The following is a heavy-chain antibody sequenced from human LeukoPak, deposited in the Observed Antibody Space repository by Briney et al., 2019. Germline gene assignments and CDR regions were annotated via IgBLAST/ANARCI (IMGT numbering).Heavy chain of an antibody. CDR2: ISSSSSYR. CDR3: ARAYSSGWYVQAGIDY. Sequence: GGPLRPSCAASGFTFSSNSMNWVRQAPGKGLEWVSSISSSSSYRYYADSVKGRCTISRDNAKNSLYLQMNSLRAEDTAVYYCARAYSSGWYVQAGIDYWGQGTLVTVSS. V-gene: IGHV3-21*01. J-gene: IGHJ4*02. D-gene: IGHD6-19*01. CDR1: GFTFSSNS.